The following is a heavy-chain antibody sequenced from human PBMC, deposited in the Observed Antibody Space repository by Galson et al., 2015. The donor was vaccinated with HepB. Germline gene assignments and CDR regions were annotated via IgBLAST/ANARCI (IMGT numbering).Heavy chain of an antibody. V-gene: IGHV1-24*01. D-gene: IGHD3-22*01. CDR1: GYTLTELS. J-gene: IGHJ3*02. Sequence: SVKVSCKVSGYTLTELSMHWVRQAPGKGLEWMGGFDPEDGETIYAQKFQGRDTMTEDTSTDTAYMELSSLRSEDTAVYYCATDYNRQYDSSGYCAFDIWGQGTMVTVSS. CDR2: FDPEDGET. CDR3: ATDYNRQYDSSGYCAFDI.